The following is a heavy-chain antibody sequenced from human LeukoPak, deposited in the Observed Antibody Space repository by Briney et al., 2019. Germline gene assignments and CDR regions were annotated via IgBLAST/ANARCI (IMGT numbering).Heavy chain of an antibody. V-gene: IGHV3-64*01. D-gene: IGHD4-17*01. CDR3: ARDRSYGDSGLRNAFDI. J-gene: IGHJ3*02. CDR2: ISSNGGST. CDR1: GFTFSSYA. Sequence: GESLRLSCAASGFTFSSYAMHWVRQAPGKGLEYVSAISSNGGSTYYANSVKGRSTISRDNSRNTLYLQMGSLRAEDMAVYYCARDRSYGDSGLRNAFDIWGQGTMVTVSS.